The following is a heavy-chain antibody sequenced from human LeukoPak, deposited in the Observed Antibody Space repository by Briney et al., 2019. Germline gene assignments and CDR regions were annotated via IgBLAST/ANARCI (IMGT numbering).Heavy chain of an antibody. Sequence: QTGGSLRLSCAASGFTFSSYWMSWVRQAPGKGLEWVANINQDGSEKYYVDSVKGRFTISRDNAKNSLYLQMNSLRAEDTAVYYCARDGVRDGLYFDYWGQGTLVTVSS. D-gene: IGHD5-24*01. J-gene: IGHJ4*02. V-gene: IGHV3-7*01. CDR1: GFTFSSYW. CDR2: INQDGSEK. CDR3: ARDGVRDGLYFDY.